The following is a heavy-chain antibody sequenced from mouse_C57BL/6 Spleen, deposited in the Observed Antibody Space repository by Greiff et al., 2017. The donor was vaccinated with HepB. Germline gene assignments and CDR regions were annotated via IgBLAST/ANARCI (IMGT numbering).Heavy chain of an antibody. J-gene: IGHJ4*01. D-gene: IGHD4-1*01. CDR1: GFTFSDYG. CDR3: ARTGYDAMDY. V-gene: IGHV5-17*01. Sequence: DVHLVESGGGLVKPGGSLKLSCAASGFTFSDYGMHWVRQAPEKGLEWVAYISSGSSTIYYADTVKGRFTISRDNAKNTLFLQMTSLRSEDTAMYYCARTGYDAMDYWGQGTSVTVSS. CDR2: ISSGSSTI.